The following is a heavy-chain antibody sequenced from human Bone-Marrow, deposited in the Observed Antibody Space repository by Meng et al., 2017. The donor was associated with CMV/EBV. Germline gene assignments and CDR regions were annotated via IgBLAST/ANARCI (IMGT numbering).Heavy chain of an antibody. Sequence: SLKISCVASGFTFNTYWMSWVRQAPGKGLEWVSGISWNSGNIGYGDSVKGRFTISRDNAKNSLYLQMNSLRAEDTALYYCAKDRGDYGDYDAFDIWGQGTMVTVSS. CDR2: ISWNSGNI. CDR3: AKDRGDYGDYDAFDI. V-gene: IGHV3-9*01. J-gene: IGHJ3*02. D-gene: IGHD4-17*01. CDR1: GFTFNTYW.